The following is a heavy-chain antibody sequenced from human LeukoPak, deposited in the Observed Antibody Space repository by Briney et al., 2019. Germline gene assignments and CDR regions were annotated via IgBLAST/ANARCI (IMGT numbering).Heavy chain of an antibody. D-gene: IGHD3-22*01. Sequence: GGSLRLSCAASGFTFSSYAMSWVRQAPGRGLEWVSTISGSGGSTYYADSVKGRFTISRDNSKNTLYLQMNSLRAEDTAVYFCASHAHDYDSSGYFDSWGQGALVTVSS. CDR2: ISGSGGST. CDR3: ASHAHDYDSSGYFDS. CDR1: GFTFSSYA. J-gene: IGHJ4*02. V-gene: IGHV3-23*01.